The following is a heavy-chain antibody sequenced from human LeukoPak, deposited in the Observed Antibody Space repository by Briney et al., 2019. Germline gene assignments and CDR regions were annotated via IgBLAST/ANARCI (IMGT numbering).Heavy chain of an antibody. CDR1: GYTFTGYY. J-gene: IGHJ4*02. CDR2: INPNSGGT. D-gene: IGHD1-26*01. CDR3: ARDLQWEPRGVDY. V-gene: IGHV1-2*02. Sequence: GASVKVSCKASGYTFTGYYMHWVRQAPGQGLEWMGWINPNSGGTNYAQKFQGRVTMTRDTSISTAYMELSRLRSDDTAVYYCARDLQWEPRGVDYWGQGTLVTVSS.